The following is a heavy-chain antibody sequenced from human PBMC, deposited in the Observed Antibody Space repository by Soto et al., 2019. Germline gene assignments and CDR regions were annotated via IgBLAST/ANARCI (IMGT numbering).Heavy chain of an antibody. V-gene: IGHV4-39*01. CDR2: IYYSGGT. CDR3: ARQGSGSYNAFDI. Sequence: QLQLQESGPGLVKPSETLSLTCTVSGGSISSSSYYWGWIRQPPGKGLEWIGTIYYSGGTYYNPSLKGRVTISVDTSKNQFSLKLSSVTAADTAVYYCARQGSGSYNAFDIWGQGTVVTVSS. CDR1: GGSISSSSYY. J-gene: IGHJ3*02. D-gene: IGHD1-26*01.